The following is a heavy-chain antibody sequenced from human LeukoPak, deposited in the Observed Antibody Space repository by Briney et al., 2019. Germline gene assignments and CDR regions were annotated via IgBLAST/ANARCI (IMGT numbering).Heavy chain of an antibody. CDR3: AREYCSSTSCYFQEGATDAFDI. J-gene: IGHJ3*02. CDR1: GYTFTSYY. V-gene: IGHV1-46*01. CDR2: INPSGGST. Sequence: ASVKVSCKASGYTFTSYYMHWVRQAPGQGLEWMGIINPSGGSTSYAQKFQGRVTMTRDMSTSTVYMELSSLRSEDTAVYYCAREYCSSTSCYFQEGATDAFDIWGQGTMVTVSS. D-gene: IGHD2-2*01.